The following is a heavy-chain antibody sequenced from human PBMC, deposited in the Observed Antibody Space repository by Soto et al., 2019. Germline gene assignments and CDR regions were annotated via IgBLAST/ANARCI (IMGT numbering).Heavy chain of an antibody. CDR3: AKLVIGYCSGNTSDDY. Sequence: VQLLESGGGLIQPGGSLSLSCAASGFSFRYGIHWLRQAPGKGLEWVAYISYDSSNKFYGDSVKGRFTISRDNSKNTQCLQMNSLRAEDTAVYYCAKLVIGYCSGNTSDDYWGQGTLVAVSS. D-gene: IGHD2-15*01. J-gene: IGHJ4*02. V-gene: IGHV3-30*18. CDR1: GFSFRYG. CDR2: ISYDSSNK.